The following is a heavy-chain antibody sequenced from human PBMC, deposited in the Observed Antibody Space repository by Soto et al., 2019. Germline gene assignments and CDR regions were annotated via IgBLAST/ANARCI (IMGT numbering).Heavy chain of an antibody. V-gene: IGHV3-23*01. J-gene: IGHJ6*02. CDR1: GFTFRSFT. Sequence: GGSLRVSCAASGFTFRSFTMNWVRQAPWKGLEWVSTITESGGDTYYTDSVKGRFTISRDNSKNTLYLQMTSLRAEDTALYYCTRASSDRNHMEVWGPGTTVTVSS. CDR2: ITESGGDT. CDR3: TRASSDRNHMEV.